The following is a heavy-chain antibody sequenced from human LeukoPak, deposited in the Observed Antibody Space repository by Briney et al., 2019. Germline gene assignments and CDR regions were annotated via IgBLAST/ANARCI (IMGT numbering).Heavy chain of an antibody. CDR2: INHSGST. J-gene: IGHJ4*02. Sequence: SDTLSLTCAVYGGSFSGYYWTWVRQPPGKGLEWIGEINHSGSTNYNPSLKSRVTISVDTSKNQFSLKLRSVNVADTAVYYCARAREVEAIDYWGQGTLVTVSS. D-gene: IGHD5-24*01. CDR1: GGSFSGYY. V-gene: IGHV4-34*01. CDR3: ARAREVEAIDY.